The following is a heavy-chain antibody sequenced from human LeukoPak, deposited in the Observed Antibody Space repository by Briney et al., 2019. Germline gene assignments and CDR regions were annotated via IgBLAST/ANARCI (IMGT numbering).Heavy chain of an antibody. CDR1: GFTVSSNY. CDR2: IYSGGST. V-gene: IGHV3-53*01. Sequence: GGSLRLSCAASGFTVSSNYMSWVRQAPGKGLEWVSVIYSGGSTYYADSVKGRFTISRDNSKNTLYLQMNSLRAEDTAVYYCAGPFTVMNYYYGMDVWGQGTTVTVSS. CDR3: AGPFTVMNYYYGMDV. D-gene: IGHD4-17*01. J-gene: IGHJ6*02.